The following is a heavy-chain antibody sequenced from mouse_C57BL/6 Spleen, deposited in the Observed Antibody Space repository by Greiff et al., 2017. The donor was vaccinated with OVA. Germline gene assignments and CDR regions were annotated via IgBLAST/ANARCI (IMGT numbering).Heavy chain of an antibody. CDR3: ARGYYYGSSYDY. V-gene: IGHV1-69*01. D-gene: IGHD1-1*01. Sequence: QVQLQQPGAELVMPGASVKLSCKASGYTFTSYWMHWVKQRPGQGLEWIGEIDPSDSYTNYNQKFKGKSTLTVDKSSSTAYMQLSSLTSEDSAVYYYARGYYYGSSYDYWGQGTTLTVSS. J-gene: IGHJ2*01. CDR2: IDPSDSYT. CDR1: GYTFTSYW.